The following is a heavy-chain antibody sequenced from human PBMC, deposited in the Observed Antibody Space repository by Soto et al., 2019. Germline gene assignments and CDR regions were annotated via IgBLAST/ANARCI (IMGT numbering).Heavy chain of an antibody. J-gene: IGHJ6*02. V-gene: IGHV5-10-1*01. CDR2: VDPSDSYT. Sequence: GESLKISCKGSGYSFTSYWISWVRQMPGKGLEWMGRVDPSDSYTNYSPSFQGHVTISADKSISTAYLQWSSLKASDTAMYYCARGRSCSSTSCHYYYYYGMDVWGQGTTVTVS. D-gene: IGHD2-2*01. CDR1: GYSFTSYW. CDR3: ARGRSCSSTSCHYYYYYGMDV.